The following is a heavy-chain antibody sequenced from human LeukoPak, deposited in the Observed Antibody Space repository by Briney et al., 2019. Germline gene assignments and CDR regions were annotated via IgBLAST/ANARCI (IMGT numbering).Heavy chain of an antibody. Sequence: ASVKVSCKASGYTFTSYGINWVRQATGQGLEWMGWMNPNSGNTGYAQKFQGRVTMTRNTSISTAYMELSSLRSEDTAVYYCARGPPYSSGWYDYYFDYWGQGTLVTVSS. CDR1: GYTFTSYG. CDR3: ARGPPYSSGWYDYYFDY. J-gene: IGHJ4*02. V-gene: IGHV1-8*02. D-gene: IGHD6-19*01. CDR2: MNPNSGNT.